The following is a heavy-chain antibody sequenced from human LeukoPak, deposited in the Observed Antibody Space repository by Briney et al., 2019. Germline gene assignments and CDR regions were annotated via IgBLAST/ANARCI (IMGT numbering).Heavy chain of an antibody. CDR2: ISSSSSYI. V-gene: IGHV3-21*01. CDR1: GVTFSSYS. J-gene: IGHJ4*02. CDR3: ARGYRGYAYYFDY. D-gene: IGHD5-12*01. Sequence: GGSLRLSCAASGVTFSSYSMDWVRQAPGQGLEWVSSISSSSSYIYYADSVKGRFTISRDNAKNSLYLQMDSLRAEDTAVYYCARGYRGYAYYFDYWGQGTLVTVSS.